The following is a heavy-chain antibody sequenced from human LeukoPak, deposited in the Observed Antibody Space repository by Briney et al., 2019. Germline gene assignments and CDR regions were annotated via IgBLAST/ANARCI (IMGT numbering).Heavy chain of an antibody. Sequence: SETLSLTSTVSGGSISSSSYYWGWIRQPPGKGLEWIGSLSYSGPTYYNPSLKSRVTISADTSKNQFSLRLSSVTAADTALYYCARDGIAAAGTYYWGQGTLVTVSS. CDR3: ARDGIAAAGTYY. CDR2: LSYSGPT. D-gene: IGHD6-13*01. V-gene: IGHV4-39*07. CDR1: GGSISSSSYY. J-gene: IGHJ4*02.